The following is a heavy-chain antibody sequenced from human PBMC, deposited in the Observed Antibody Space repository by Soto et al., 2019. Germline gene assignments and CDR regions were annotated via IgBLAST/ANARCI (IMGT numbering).Heavy chain of an antibody. Sequence: ASVKVSCKASGYTFTDYYIHWVRQAPGQGLEWMGIVNPSGGRTTYAQKFQGRVTMTTDTSTSTVYMELSSLRSEDTAMYHCARDQSHCDVGRCYYFDYWGQGTQVTVSS. CDR3: ARDQSHCDVGRCYYFDY. J-gene: IGHJ4*02. CDR2: VNPSGGRT. V-gene: IGHV1-46*03. D-gene: IGHD2-15*01. CDR1: GYTFTDYY.